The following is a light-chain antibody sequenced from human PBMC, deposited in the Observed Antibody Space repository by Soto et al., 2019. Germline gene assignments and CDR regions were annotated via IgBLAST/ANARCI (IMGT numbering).Light chain of an antibody. J-gene: IGLJ1*01. CDR3: CSYTSSSPYV. CDR2: QVS. Sequence: QSALTQPASVSGSPGQSITISCTGTSSDLGGYNFVSWYQHHPGKAPKLMIYQVSNRPSGVSNRFSGSKSGNTASLTISGLLAEDEADYYCCSYTSSSPYVFGTGTKVTVL. V-gene: IGLV2-14*01. CDR1: SSDLGGYNF.